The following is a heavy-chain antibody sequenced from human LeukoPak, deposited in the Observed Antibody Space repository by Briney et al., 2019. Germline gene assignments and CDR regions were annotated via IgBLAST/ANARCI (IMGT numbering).Heavy chain of an antibody. CDR1: GGSFSGYY. Sequence: SETLSLTCAVYGGSFSGYYWSWIRQPPGKGLEWIGEINHSGSTNYNPSLKSRVTISVDTSKNQFSLKLSSVTAADTAVYYCARTHTVTTSCVDYWGQGTLVTVSS. CDR2: INHSGST. V-gene: IGHV4-34*01. J-gene: IGHJ4*02. D-gene: IGHD4-17*01. CDR3: ARTHTVTTSCVDY.